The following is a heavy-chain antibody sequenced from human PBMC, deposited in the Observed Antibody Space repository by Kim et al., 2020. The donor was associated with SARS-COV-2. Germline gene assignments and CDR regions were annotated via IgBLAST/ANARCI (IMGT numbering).Heavy chain of an antibody. CDR2: ISYDGSNK. Sequence: GGSLRLSCAASGFTFSSYGMHWVRQAPGKGLEWVAVISYDGSNKYYADSVKGRFTISRDNSKNTLYLQMNSLRAEDTAVYYCADQIREKKYNWNLGYYYGMDVWGQGTTVTVSS. V-gene: IGHV3-30*03. CDR1: GFTFSSYG. D-gene: IGHD1-20*01. J-gene: IGHJ6*02. CDR3: ADQIREKKYNWNLGYYYGMDV.